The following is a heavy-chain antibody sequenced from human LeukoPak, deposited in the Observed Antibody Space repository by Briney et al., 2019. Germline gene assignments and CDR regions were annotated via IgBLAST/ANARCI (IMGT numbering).Heavy chain of an antibody. J-gene: IGHJ6*03. V-gene: IGHV3-48*03. CDR2: ISSSGSTI. Sequence: GGSLRLSCAASGFTFSSYEMNWVRQAPGKGLEWVSYISSSGSTIYYADSVKGRFTISRDSAKNSLYLQMNSLRAEDTAVYYCARWGVYSSSWYARYYYYYMDVWGKGTTVTISS. CDR1: GFTFSSYE. D-gene: IGHD6-13*01. CDR3: ARWGVYSSSWYARYYYYYMDV.